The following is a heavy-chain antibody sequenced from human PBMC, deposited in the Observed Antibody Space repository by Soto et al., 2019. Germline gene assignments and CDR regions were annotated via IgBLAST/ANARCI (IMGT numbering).Heavy chain of an antibody. CDR1: GGSISSYY. Sequence: SETLSLTCTVSGGSISSYYWSWIRQPPGKGLEWIAYIYYDGSTNYNPSLKSRVTISVDTSKNQFSLKLSSVTAADTAVYYCATGYYDSSGYPDYGGQGTLVPV. CDR3: ATGYYDSSGYPDY. CDR2: IYYDGST. J-gene: IGHJ4*02. V-gene: IGHV4-59*12. D-gene: IGHD3-22*01.